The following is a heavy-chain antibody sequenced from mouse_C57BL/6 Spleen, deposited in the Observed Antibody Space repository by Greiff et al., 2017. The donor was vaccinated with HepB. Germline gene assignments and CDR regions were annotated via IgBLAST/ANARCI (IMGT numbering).Heavy chain of an antibody. V-gene: IGHV3-6*01. D-gene: IGHD2-4*01. Sequence: EVKVEESGPGLVKPSQSLSLTCSVTGYSITSGYYWNWIRQFPGNKLEWMGYISYDGSNNYNPSLKNRISITRDTSKNQFFLKLNSVTTEDTATYYCARGDDYDQSWFAYWGQGTLVTVSA. CDR3: ARGDDYDQSWFAY. J-gene: IGHJ3*01. CDR1: GYSITSGYY. CDR2: ISYDGSN.